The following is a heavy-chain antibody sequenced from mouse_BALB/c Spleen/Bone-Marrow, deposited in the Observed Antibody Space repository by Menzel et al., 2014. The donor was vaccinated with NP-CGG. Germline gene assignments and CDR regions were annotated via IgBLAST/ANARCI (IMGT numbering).Heavy chain of an antibody. D-gene: IGHD2-1*01. CDR1: GYTFTSYW. CDR2: IAPGSGST. V-gene: IGHV1S41*01. CDR3: ARCPIYYGNYGAMDY. J-gene: IGHJ4*01. Sequence: DLVKPEASVKLSCKASGYTFTSYWINWIKQRPGQGLEWIGRIAPGSGSTYYNEMFKGKATLTVDTSSSTAYIQLSSLSSEDSAVYFCARCPIYYGNYGAMDYWGQGTSVTVSS.